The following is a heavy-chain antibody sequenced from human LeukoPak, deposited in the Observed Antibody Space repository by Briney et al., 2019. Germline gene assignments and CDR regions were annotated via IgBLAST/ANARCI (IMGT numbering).Heavy chain of an antibody. CDR1: GFTFSDYS. CDR2: ISGDSRYI. V-gene: IGHV3-21*06. D-gene: IGHD6-13*01. J-gene: IGHJ4*02. CDR3: ARGPFSSSWSEFDY. Sequence: GGSLRLSCAASGFTFSDYSLNWVRQAPGKGLEWVSCISGDSRYIYYADSLKDRSTISRDNAQNSLYLHMNNLRAEDTAVYYCARGPFSSSWSEFDYWGQGTLVTVSS.